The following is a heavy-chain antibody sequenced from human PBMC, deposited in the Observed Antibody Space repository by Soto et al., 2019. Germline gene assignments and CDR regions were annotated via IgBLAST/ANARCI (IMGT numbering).Heavy chain of an antibody. D-gene: IGHD3-10*01. CDR1: GYTFTSYG. Sequence: ASVKVSCKASGYTFTSYGISWVRQAPGQGLEWMGWISAYNGNTNYAQKFQGRVTKTRDTSTSTVYMELSSLRSEDTAVYYCASFVLDARVTMVRGVIVNGMDVWGQGTTVTVSS. CDR2: ISAYNGNT. CDR3: ASFVLDARVTMVRGVIVNGMDV. V-gene: IGHV1-18*01. J-gene: IGHJ6*02.